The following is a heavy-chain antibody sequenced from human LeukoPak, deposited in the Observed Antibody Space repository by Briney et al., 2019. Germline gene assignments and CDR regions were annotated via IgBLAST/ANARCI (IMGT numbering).Heavy chain of an antibody. J-gene: IGHJ3*02. Sequence: SETLSLTCTVSGGSISSYYWSWIRQPPGKGLEWLGYIYYSGSTNYNPSLKSRVTISVDTSKNQFSLKLSSVTAADAAVYYCARLRYYYDSSGYWSGRAFDIWGQGTMVTVSS. D-gene: IGHD3-22*01. CDR1: GGSISSYY. V-gene: IGHV4-59*08. CDR3: ARLRYYYDSSGYWSGRAFDI. CDR2: IYYSGST.